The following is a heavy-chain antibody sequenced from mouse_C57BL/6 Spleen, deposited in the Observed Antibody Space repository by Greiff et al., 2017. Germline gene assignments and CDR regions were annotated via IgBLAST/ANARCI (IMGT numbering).Heavy chain of an antibody. V-gene: IGHV1-82*01. Sequence: VQLQQSGPELVKPGASVKISCKASGYAFSSSWMNWVKQRPGKGLEWIGRIYPGDGDTNYNGKFKGKATLTADKSSSTAYMQLSSLTSEDAAVYCCARSDYSSYGGVFDYWGQGTTLTVSS. J-gene: IGHJ2*01. CDR2: IYPGDGDT. D-gene: IGHD2-5*01. CDR1: GYAFSSSW. CDR3: ARSDYSSYGGVFDY.